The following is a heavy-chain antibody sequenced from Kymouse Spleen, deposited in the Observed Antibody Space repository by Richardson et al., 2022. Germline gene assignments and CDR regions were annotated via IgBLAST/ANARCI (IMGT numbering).Heavy chain of an antibody. CDR2: IYYSGST. J-gene: IGHJ6*02. Sequence: QLQLQESGPGLVKPSETLSLTCTVSGGSISSSSYYWGWIRQPPGKGLEWIGSIYYSGSTYYNPSLKSRVTISVDTSKNQFSLKLSSVTAADTAVYYCARHDYYGSGSYYNPYYYYYGMDVWGQGTTVTVSS. V-gene: IGHV4-39*01. CDR3: ARHDYYGSGSYYNPYYYYYGMDV. D-gene: IGHD3-10*01. CDR1: GGSISSSSYY.